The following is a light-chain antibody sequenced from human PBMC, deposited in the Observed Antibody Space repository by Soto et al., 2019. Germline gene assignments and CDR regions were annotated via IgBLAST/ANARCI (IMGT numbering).Light chain of an antibody. J-gene: IGKJ2*01. V-gene: IGKV1-5*03. Sequence: DIQMTQSPSTLSASVGDRVTITCRASQSIITFLAWYQQKPGQAPKVLIYKASTLENGVPSRFSGSGSGTDFTLTISSLQPDDFATYYRQQYSSQSTFGQGTKLEIK. CDR1: QSIITF. CDR3: QQYSSQST. CDR2: KAS.